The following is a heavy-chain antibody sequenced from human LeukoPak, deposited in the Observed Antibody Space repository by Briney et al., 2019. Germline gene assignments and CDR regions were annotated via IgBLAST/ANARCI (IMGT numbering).Heavy chain of an antibody. D-gene: IGHD6-13*01. Sequence: GRSLRLSCAASGFTFSSYGMHWVRQAPGKGLEWVAVIWYDGSNKYYADSVKGRFTISRDNSKNTLYLQMNSLRAEDTAVYYCARGSSSWTDLDYWGQGTLVTVSS. CDR2: IWYDGSNK. V-gene: IGHV3-33*01. CDR1: GFTFSSYG. J-gene: IGHJ4*02. CDR3: ARGSSSWTDLDY.